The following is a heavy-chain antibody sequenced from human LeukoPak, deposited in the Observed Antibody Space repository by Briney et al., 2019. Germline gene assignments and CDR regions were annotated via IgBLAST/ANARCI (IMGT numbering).Heavy chain of an antibody. D-gene: IGHD6-13*01. CDR3: ARDGIYSSSWYSPSDY. CDR2: INWNGGST. CDR1: GFTFDDYG. J-gene: IGHJ4*02. V-gene: IGHV3-20*04. Sequence: GGSLRLSCATSGFTFDDYGMSWVRQAPGKGLEWVSGINWNGGSTGYADSVKGRFTISRDNAKNSLYLQMNSLRAEDTALYYCARDGIYSSSWYSPSDYWGQGTLVTVSS.